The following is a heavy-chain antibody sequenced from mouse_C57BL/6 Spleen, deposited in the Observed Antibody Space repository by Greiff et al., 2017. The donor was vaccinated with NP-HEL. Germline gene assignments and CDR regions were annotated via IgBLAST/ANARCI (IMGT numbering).Heavy chain of an antibody. CDR3: AREGDSSGFYAMDY. J-gene: IGHJ4*01. D-gene: IGHD3-2*02. Sequence: QVQLKQPGAELVRPGSSVKLSCKASGYTFTSYWMDWVKQRPGQGLEWIGNIYPSDSETHYNQKFKDKATLTVDKSSSTAYMQLSSLTSEDSAVYYCAREGDSSGFYAMDYWGQGTSVTVSS. CDR2: IYPSDSET. V-gene: IGHV1-61*01. CDR1: GYTFTSYW.